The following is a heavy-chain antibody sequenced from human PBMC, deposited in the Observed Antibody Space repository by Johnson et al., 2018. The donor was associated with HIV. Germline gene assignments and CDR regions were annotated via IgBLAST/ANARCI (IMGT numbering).Heavy chain of an antibody. D-gene: IGHD6-13*01. CDR2: IGTAGDT. J-gene: IGHJ3*02. Sequence: VQLVESGGGLVQPGGSLRLSCAASGFTFSSYDMHWVRQATGKGLECVSAIGTAGDTYYPGSVKGRFTISRENAKNSLYLQMNSLRAGDTAVYYCARKGMRRSIAAAGPDAFEIWSQGTMVTVSS. CDR3: ARKGMRRSIAAAGPDAFEI. CDR1: GFTFSSYD. V-gene: IGHV3-13*01.